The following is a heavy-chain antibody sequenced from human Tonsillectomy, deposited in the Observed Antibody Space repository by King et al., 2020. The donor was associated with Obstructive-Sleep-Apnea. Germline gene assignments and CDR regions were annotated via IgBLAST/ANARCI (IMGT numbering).Heavy chain of an antibody. J-gene: IGHJ5*02. CDR1: GGSFSGYY. Sequence: VQLQQWGAGLLKPSETLSLTCAVYGGSFSGYYWSWIRQPPGKGLEWIGEINHSGSTNYNPSLKSRVTISVDTSKNQFSLKLSSVTAADTAVYYCAREAAGNQKGWFDPWGQGTLVTVSS. D-gene: IGHD6-13*01. CDR3: AREAAGNQKGWFDP. V-gene: IGHV4-34*01. CDR2: INHSGST.